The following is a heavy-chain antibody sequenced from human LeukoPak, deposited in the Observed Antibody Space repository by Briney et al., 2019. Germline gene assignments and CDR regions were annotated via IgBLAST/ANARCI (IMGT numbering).Heavy chain of an antibody. J-gene: IGHJ4*02. CDR1: GGSISTSSYY. CDR3: ARGPGYSSSWYGTFGYYFDY. V-gene: IGHV4-61*05. Sequence: SETLSLTCTVSGGSISTSSYYWGWIRQPPGKGLEWIGYIYYSGSTNYNPSLKSRVTISVDTSKNQFSLKLSSVTAADTAVYYCARGPGYSSSWYGTFGYYFDYWGQGTLVTVSS. D-gene: IGHD6-13*01. CDR2: IYYSGST.